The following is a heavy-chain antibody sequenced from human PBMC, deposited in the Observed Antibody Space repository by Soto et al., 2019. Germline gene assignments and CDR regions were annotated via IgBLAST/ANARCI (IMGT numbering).Heavy chain of an antibody. V-gene: IGHV4-31*03. Sequence: QVQLQESGPGLVKPSQTLSLTCTVSGGSISSGGYYWRWIRQHPGQSLEWIGYIYYSGSTYYNPSLKSRVTISVDTSKNQFALKLRSVTAADTAVYYCARALTTVTLFDPCGQGTLVTVSS. J-gene: IGHJ5*02. CDR3: ARALTTVTLFDP. CDR1: GGSISSGGYY. CDR2: IYYSGST. D-gene: IGHD4-17*01.